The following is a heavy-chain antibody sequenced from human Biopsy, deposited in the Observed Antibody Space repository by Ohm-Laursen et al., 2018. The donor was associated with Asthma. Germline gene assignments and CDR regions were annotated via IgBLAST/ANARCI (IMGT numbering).Heavy chain of an antibody. Sequence: SSVKVSCKSLGGTFNTYVIGWVRQAPGQGLEWMGGINSVFGTTTYPQKFQDRVTITADDSTSTAHMELSSLRSEDTAVYYCARKAGSCISRTYYSLDFWGQGTLVTVSS. J-gene: IGHJ4*02. CDR2: INSVFGTT. CDR3: ARKAGSCISRTYYSLDF. CDR1: GGTFNTYV. V-gene: IGHV1-69*01. D-gene: IGHD1-26*01.